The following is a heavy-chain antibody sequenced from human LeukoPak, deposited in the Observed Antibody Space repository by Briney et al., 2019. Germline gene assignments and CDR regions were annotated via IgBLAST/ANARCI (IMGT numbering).Heavy chain of an antibody. CDR1: GGTFSSYA. CDR3: AGDRSRGYSYGYCFDY. CDR2: IIPIFGTA. Sequence: SVKVSCKASGGTFSSYAISWVRQAPGQGLEWMGRIIPIFGTANYAQKFQGRVTITTDESTSTAYMELSSLRSEDTAVYYCAGDRSRGYSYGYCFDYWGQGTLVTVSS. V-gene: IGHV1-69*05. D-gene: IGHD5-18*01. J-gene: IGHJ4*02.